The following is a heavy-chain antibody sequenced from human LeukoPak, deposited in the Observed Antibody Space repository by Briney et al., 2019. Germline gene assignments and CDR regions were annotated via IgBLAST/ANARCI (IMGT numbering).Heavy chain of an antibody. CDR1: GFTFSSYG. J-gene: IGHJ4*02. V-gene: IGHV3-30*02. CDR2: IRYDGSNK. Sequence: PGGSLRLSCAASGFTFSSYGMHWVRQAPGKGLEWVAFIRYDGSNKYYADSVKGRFTISRDNSKNTLYLQMNSLRAEDTAVYYCASPDPRWLQLAYFDYWGQGTLVTVSS. CDR3: ASPDPRWLQLAYFDY. D-gene: IGHD5-24*01.